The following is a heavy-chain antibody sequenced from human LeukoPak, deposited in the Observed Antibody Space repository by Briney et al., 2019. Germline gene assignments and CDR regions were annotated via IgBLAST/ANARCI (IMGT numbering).Heavy chain of an antibody. J-gene: IGHJ4*02. CDR2: ISSSSYI. D-gene: IGHD3-22*01. CDR1: GFTFSSYS. Sequence: GGSLRLSCAASGFTFSSYSMNWVRQAPGKGLEWVSSISSSSYIYYADSVKGRFTISRDNAKNSLYLQMNSLRAEDTAVYYCARDLEDYYDSSGFDYWGQGTLVTVSS. CDR3: ARDLEDYYDSSGFDY. V-gene: IGHV3-21*01.